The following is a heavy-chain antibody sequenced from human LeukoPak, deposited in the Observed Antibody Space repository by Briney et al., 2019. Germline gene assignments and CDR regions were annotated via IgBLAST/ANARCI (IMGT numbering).Heavy chain of an antibody. CDR3: ARSPGGMSSSVFDY. D-gene: IGHD6-6*01. CDR2: IIPILGIA. CDR1: GGTFSSYA. V-gene: IGHV1-69*04. J-gene: IGHJ4*02. Sequence: SVKVPCKASGGTFSSYAISWVRQAPGQGLEWMGRIIPILGIANYAQKFQGRVTITADKSTSTAYMELSSLRSEDTAVYYCARSPGGMSSSVFDYWGQGTLVTVSS.